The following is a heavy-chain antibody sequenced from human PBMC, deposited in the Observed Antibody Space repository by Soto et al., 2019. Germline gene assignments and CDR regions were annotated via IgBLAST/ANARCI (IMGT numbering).Heavy chain of an antibody. J-gene: IGHJ4*02. CDR1: GDTVSSTSAA. CDR3: ARDSSGYGPFDY. V-gene: IGHV6-1*01. D-gene: IGHD5-12*01. Sequence: SQTLSLTCVISGDTVSSTSAAWTWIRQSPSRGLEWVGRTYYRSKWYNDYAVSVKGRIIINSDTSKNQFSLQLNSVTPDDTAVYYCARDSSGYGPFDYWGQGTLVTVPQ. CDR2: TYYRSKWYN.